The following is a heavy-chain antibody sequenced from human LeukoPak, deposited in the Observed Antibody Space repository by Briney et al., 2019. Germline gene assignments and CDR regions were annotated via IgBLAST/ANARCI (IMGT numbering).Heavy chain of an antibody. D-gene: IGHD6-19*01. CDR3: AKPVGSSGWYGDFDC. Sequence: GGSLTLSCAASGFTFSNYAMNWVRQPPGKGLEWVSAIRGSGGSTYYADSVECRFTISRDNSKSTRYLQMNSPRAEDTAIYYCAKPVGSSGWYGDFDCWGQGTLVTVSS. CDR1: GFTFSNYA. J-gene: IGHJ4*02. V-gene: IGHV3-23*01. CDR2: IRGSGGST.